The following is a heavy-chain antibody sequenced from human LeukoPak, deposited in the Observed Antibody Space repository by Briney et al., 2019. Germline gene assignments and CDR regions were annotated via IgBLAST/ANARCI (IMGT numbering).Heavy chain of an antibody. D-gene: IGHD1-1*01. Sequence: GGSLRLSCAASGFTFNNYGMHWVRQAPGKGLEWLAFIRYDGSNTYYADSVKGRFTVSRDDSKNTLYLQMNSLRGDDTAVYYCARTTEAHSWQTRYYSYYMDVWGKGITVTVSS. J-gene: IGHJ6*03. V-gene: IGHV3-30*02. CDR2: IRYDGSNT. CDR3: ARTTEAHSWQTRYYSYYMDV. CDR1: GFTFNNYG.